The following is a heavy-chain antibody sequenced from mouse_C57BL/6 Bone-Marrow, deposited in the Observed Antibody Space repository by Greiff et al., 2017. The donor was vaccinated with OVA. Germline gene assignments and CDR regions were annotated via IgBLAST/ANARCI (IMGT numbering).Heavy chain of an antibody. V-gene: IGHV1-15*01. CDR1: GYTFIDYE. Sequence: QVQLQQSGAELVRPGASVTLSCKASGYTFIDYEMHWVKQTPVHGLEWIGAIDPETGGTAYNQKFKGKAILTADKSSSTAYMELLSLTSEDSAVYYCTRSDGYFFYWYFDVWGTGTTVTVSS. D-gene: IGHD2-3*01. J-gene: IGHJ1*03. CDR3: TRSDGYFFYWYFDV. CDR2: IDPETGGT.